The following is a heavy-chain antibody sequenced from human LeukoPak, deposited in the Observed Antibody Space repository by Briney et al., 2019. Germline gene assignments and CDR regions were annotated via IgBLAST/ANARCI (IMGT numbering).Heavy chain of an antibody. D-gene: IGHD6-19*01. CDR2: INPNSGGT. J-gene: IGHJ3*02. Sequence: ASVTVSCKASGYTFTGYYMHWVRQAPGQGLEWMGWINPNSGGTNYAQKFQGRVTMTRDTSISTAYMELSRLRSDDTAVYYCARGSSGWFPFDAFDIWGQGTMVTVSS. CDR3: ARGSSGWFPFDAFDI. V-gene: IGHV1-2*02. CDR1: GYTFTGYY.